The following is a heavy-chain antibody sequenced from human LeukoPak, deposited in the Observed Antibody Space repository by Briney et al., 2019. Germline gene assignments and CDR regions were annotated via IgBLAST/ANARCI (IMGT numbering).Heavy chain of an antibody. CDR1: GFTFSDYY. V-gene: IGHV3-11*01. CDR3: AKDDDDFWSGYYPFDY. CDR2: ISSSGSTI. J-gene: IGHJ4*02. D-gene: IGHD3-3*01. Sequence: PGGSLRLSCAASGFTFSDYYMSWIRQAPGKGLEWVSYISSSGSTIYYADSVKGRFTISRDNAKNSLYLQMNSLRAEDTAIYYCAKDDDDFWSGYYPFDYWGQGTLVTVPS.